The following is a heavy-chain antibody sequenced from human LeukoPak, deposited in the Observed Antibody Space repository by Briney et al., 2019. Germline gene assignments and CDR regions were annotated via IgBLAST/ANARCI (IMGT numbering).Heavy chain of an antibody. V-gene: IGHV3-21*01. Sequence: GGSLRLSCAASGFTFSSYSMNRVRQAPGKGLEWVSSISSSSSYIYYADSVKGRFTISRDNAKNSLYLQMNSLRAEDTAVYYCAREEGYCSSTSCYNGMDVWGQGTTVTVSS. CDR2: ISSSSSYI. J-gene: IGHJ6*02. D-gene: IGHD2-2*02. CDR1: GFTFSSYS. CDR3: AREEGYCSSTSCYNGMDV.